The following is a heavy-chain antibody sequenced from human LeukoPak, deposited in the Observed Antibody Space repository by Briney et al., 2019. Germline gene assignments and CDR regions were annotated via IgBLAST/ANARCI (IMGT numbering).Heavy chain of an antibody. CDR3: ARYCSSTSCSNGMDV. D-gene: IGHD2-2*01. J-gene: IGHJ6*02. CDR1: GYTFTSYD. Sequence: GASVKVSCKASGYTFTSYDISWVRQAPGQGLEWMGWISAYNGNTNYAQKLQGRVTMTTDTSTSTAYMELRSLRSEDTAVYYCARYCSSTSCSNGMDVWGQGTTVTVSS. V-gene: IGHV1-18*01. CDR2: ISAYNGNT.